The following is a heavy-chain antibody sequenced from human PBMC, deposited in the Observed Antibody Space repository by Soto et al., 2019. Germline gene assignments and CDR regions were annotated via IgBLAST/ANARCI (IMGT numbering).Heavy chain of an antibody. Sequence: GASVKVSCNTSGYTFSTCDIHWVRQAPGKGLEWMGWMNTNSGKAGFAQKFHGRVTMTRDTSLGTGYMDLSGLTSEDTAVYYCARRKERSGNQYFDHWGQGSLVTVSS. CDR2: MNTNSGKA. CDR3: ARRKERSGNQYFDH. J-gene: IGHJ4*02. CDR1: GYTFSTCD. D-gene: IGHD6-25*01. V-gene: IGHV1-8*01.